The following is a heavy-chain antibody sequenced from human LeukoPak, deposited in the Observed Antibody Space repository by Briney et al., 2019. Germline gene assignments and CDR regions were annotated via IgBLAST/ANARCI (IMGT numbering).Heavy chain of an antibody. J-gene: IGHJ3*01. V-gene: IGHV3-11*06. D-gene: IGHD2-21*01. CDR2: FSSVGSYK. CDR1: GGSISSSS. Sequence: LSLTCTVSGGSISSSSYYWGWIRQPPGKGLEWVALFSSVGSYKYYADSVKGRFTISRDNAKSLVYLQLNSLRAGDTALYYCARGGKKGGSDSLHLWGPGTMVTVAS. CDR3: ARGGKKGGSDSLHL.